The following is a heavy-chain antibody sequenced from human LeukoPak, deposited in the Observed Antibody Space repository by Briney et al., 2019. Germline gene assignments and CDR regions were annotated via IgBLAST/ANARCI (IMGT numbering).Heavy chain of an antibody. J-gene: IGHJ5*02. V-gene: IGHV3-20*04. Sequence: GGSLRLSCAASGFTFDDYGMSWVRQTPGKGLEWVSSINWNGGSTGYGDSVKGRFTISRDNANNFLYLQMTSLRAEDTALYYCAREDSGSYYNWFDPWGQGTLVTVSS. CDR2: INWNGGST. CDR1: GFTFDDYG. CDR3: AREDSGSYYNWFDP. D-gene: IGHD1-26*01.